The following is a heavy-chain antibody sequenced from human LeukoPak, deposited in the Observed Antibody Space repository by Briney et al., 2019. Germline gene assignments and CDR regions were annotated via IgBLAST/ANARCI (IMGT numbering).Heavy chain of an antibody. D-gene: IGHD1-26*01. J-gene: IGHJ4*02. CDR3: ARVSGSYGDSAY. CDR2: ITSSSSSM. V-gene: IGHV3-48*04. Sequence: GGSLRLSCAASGFTFSSYSMNWVRQAPGKGLEWISYITSSSSSMYYADSVKSRFTISRDNAKNSLYLQMNSLRAEDTAVYYCARVSGSYGDSAYWGQGTLVTVSS. CDR1: GFTFSSYS.